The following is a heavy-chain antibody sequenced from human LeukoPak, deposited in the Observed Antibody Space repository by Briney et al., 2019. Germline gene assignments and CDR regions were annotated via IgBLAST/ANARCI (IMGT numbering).Heavy chain of an antibody. V-gene: IGHV3-7*01. CDR2: IKQDGRET. CDR3: ARTLGAPAATRGRGYYYYYYMDV. Sequence: GGSLRLPCAASGFTFSSYWMSWVRQAPGKGREWVANIKQDGRETYYVDSVKGRFTISRDNAKNSLYLQMNSLRAEDTAVYYCARTLGAPAATRGRGYYYYYYMDVWGKGTTVTVSS. J-gene: IGHJ6*03. CDR1: GFTFSSYW. D-gene: IGHD2-2*01.